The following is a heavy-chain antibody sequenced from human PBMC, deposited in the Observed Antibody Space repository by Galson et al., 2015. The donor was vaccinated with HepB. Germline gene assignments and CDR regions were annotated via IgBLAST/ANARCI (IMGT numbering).Heavy chain of an antibody. Sequence: PALVKPTPTLTVTCSVSGFSLSTSGVRVSWLRQPPGKAPEWLARIDWDGDKWYSTSLKTRLTISKDTSKNQVVLTMTNMDPVDTATYYCARMIGSHYYHGMDVWGQGTTVTVSS. CDR2: IDWDGDK. D-gene: IGHD2-21*01. CDR3: ARMIGSHYYHGMDV. CDR1: GFSLSTSGVR. V-gene: IGHV2-70*04. J-gene: IGHJ6*02.